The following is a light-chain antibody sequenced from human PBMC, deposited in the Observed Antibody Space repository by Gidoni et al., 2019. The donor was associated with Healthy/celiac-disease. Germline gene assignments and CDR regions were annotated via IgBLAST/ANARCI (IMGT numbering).Light chain of an antibody. V-gene: IGKV4-1*01. CDR3: QQYYSTPLT. CDR2: WAS. CDR1: QSVLYSSNNKHY. Sequence: DIVLTQPPASLAVSLGERATINCKSSQSVLYSSNNKHYLAWYQQKPGQPPKLLIYWASTREFGVPDRVSGSGSGTDFTLTISSLQAEDVAVYYCQQYYSTPLTFGGGTKVEIK. J-gene: IGKJ4*01.